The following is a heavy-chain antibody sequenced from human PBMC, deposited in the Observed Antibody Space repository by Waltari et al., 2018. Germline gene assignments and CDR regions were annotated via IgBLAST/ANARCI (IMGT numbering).Heavy chain of an antibody. CDR3: ARGGVGAAYYYYYMDV. J-gene: IGHJ6*03. D-gene: IGHD1-26*01. CDR2: INHSGST. CDR1: GGSFSGYY. Sequence: QVQLQQWGAGLLKPSETLSLTCAVYGGSFSGYYWSWIRQPPGKGLEWIGEINHSGSTNYNPSLKSRVTISVYTSKNQFSLKLSSVTAADTAVYYCARGGVGAAYYYYYMDVWGKGTTVTVSS. V-gene: IGHV4-34*01.